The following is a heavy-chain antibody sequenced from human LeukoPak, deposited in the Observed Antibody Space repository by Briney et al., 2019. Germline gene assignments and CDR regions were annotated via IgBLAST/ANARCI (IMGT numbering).Heavy chain of an antibody. J-gene: IGHJ6*03. CDR1: GYTFTSYD. V-gene: IGHV1-8*01. Sequence: ASVKVSCKASGYTFTSYDINWVRQATGQGLEWMGWMNPNSGNTGYAQKFQGRVTMTRNTSISTAYMELSSLRSEDTAVYYCARVSSGITRTTRSYYYYMDVWGKGTTVTPSS. CDR2: MNPNSGNT. CDR3: ARVSSGITRTTRSYYYYMDV. D-gene: IGHD1-7*01.